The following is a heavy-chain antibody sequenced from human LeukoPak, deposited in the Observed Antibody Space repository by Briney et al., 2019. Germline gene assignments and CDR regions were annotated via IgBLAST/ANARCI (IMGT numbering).Heavy chain of an antibody. J-gene: IGHJ3*02. V-gene: IGHV3-7*01. Sequence: GGSLRLSCEASAFIFSGHWLNWVRQTPGKGLEWVASIKEDGSERQYVDSVKGRFIISRDNSKNTLYLQMNSLRAEDTAVYYCARAVAAKGGEDAFDIWGQGTMVTVSS. CDR2: IKEDGSER. CDR3: ARAVAAKGGEDAFDI. CDR1: AFIFSGHW. D-gene: IGHD6-19*01.